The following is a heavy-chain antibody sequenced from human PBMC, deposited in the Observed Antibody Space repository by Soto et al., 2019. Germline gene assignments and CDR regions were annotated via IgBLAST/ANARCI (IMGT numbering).Heavy chain of an antibody. V-gene: IGHV3-15*07. J-gene: IGHJ6*02. CDR3: SIDFPSLLWLWDHYYYYYGMDV. D-gene: IGHD5-18*01. Sequence: GGSLRLSCAASGFTFSNAWMNWVRQAPGKGLEWVGRIKSKTDGGTTDYAAPVKGRFTISRDDSKNTLYLQMNSLKTEDSAVYYCSIDFPSLLWLWDHYYYYYGMDVWGQGTTVTVSS. CDR1: GFTFSNAW. CDR2: IKSKTDGGTT.